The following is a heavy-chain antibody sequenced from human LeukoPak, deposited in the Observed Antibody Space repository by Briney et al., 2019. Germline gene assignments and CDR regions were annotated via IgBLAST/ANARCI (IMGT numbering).Heavy chain of an antibody. CDR2: IYYSGST. CDR1: GGSISSSSYY. Sequence: SETLSLTCTVSGGSISSSSYYWGWIRQPPGKGLEWIGSIYYSGSTYYSPSLRGRVTISLDRSKNQFSLNLSSATAADTAVYYCASPMTLVLRGLAGIDAFNIWGQGTMVTVSS. D-gene: IGHD3-22*01. J-gene: IGHJ3*02. V-gene: IGHV4-39*07. CDR3: ASPMTLVLRGLAGIDAFNI.